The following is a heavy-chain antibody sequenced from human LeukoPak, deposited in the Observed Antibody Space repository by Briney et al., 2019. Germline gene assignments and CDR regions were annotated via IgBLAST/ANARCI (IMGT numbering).Heavy chain of an antibody. J-gene: IGHJ4*02. CDR3: AKDYGFGMMNPFDY. CDR2: ISGSGGST. CDR1: GFTFSSYA. D-gene: IGHD3-10*01. V-gene: IGHV3-23*01. Sequence: VGSLRLSCAASGFTFSSYAMSWVRQAPGKGLEWVSAISGSGGSTYYADSVKGRFTISRDNSKNTLYLQMNSLRAEDTAVYYCAKDYGFGMMNPFDYWGQGTLVTVS.